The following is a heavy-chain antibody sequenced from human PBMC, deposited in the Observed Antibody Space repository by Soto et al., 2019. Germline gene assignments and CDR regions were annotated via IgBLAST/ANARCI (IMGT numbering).Heavy chain of an antibody. Sequence: PGGSLRLSCAASGFTFSSYAMSWVRQAPGKGLEWVSAISGSGGSTYYADSVKGRFTISRDNSKNTLYLQMNSLRAEDTAVYYCAKDPKGDITMIVGVMNFWDYYYGLDGWGQGTTVTVSS. D-gene: IGHD3-22*01. J-gene: IGHJ6*01. CDR2: ISGSGGST. V-gene: IGHV3-23*01. CDR3: AKDPKGDITMIVGVMNFWDYYYGLDG. CDR1: GFTFSSYA.